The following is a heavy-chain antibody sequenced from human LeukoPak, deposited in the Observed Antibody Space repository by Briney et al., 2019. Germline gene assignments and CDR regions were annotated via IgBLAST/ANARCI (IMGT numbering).Heavy chain of an antibody. J-gene: IGHJ4*02. V-gene: IGHV3-23*01. Sequence: PGGSLRLSCAASGFTFSSYVLSWVSQAPGKGLEWVSSITDSGHSPWYADSVKGRFTISRDNSKNTLYLQMNSLGAEDTAVYYCAKDFSSGWAIDFWGQGTLVTVSS. CDR2: ITDSGHSP. CDR1: GFTFSSYV. D-gene: IGHD6-19*01. CDR3: AKDFSSGWAIDF.